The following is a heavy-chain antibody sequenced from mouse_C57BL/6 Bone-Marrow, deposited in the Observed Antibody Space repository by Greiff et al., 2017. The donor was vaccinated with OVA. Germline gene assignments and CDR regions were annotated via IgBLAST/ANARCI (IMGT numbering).Heavy chain of an antibody. D-gene: IGHD1-1*01. CDR1: GYTFTSYW. Sequence: VQLQQSGTVLARPGASVKMSCKTSGYTFTSYWMHWVQQRPGQGLEWIGAIYPGHSDTSYNQKFKGKAKLTAVTSASTAYMELSSLTNEDSAVYYGTRGDYYGSSYGYVDVWGTGTTGTVAS. J-gene: IGHJ1*03. CDR3: TRGDYYGSSYGYVDV. CDR2: IYPGHSDT. V-gene: IGHV1-5*01.